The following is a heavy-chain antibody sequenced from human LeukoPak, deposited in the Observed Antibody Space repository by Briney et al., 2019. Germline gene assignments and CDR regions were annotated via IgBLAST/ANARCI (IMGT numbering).Heavy chain of an antibody. CDR3: ATHPPKVCTGGSCTDY. CDR2: IYYSGST. D-gene: IGHD2-15*01. J-gene: IGHJ4*02. CDR1: GGSVNSGNYY. Sequence: SETLSLTCTVSGGSVNSGNYYWSWIRQPPGKGLEWIGFIYYSGSTNYNPSLKSRVTISVDMSKNQFSLKLSSVTAADTAVYYCATHPPKVCTGGSCTDYWGQGTLVTVSS. V-gene: IGHV4-61*01.